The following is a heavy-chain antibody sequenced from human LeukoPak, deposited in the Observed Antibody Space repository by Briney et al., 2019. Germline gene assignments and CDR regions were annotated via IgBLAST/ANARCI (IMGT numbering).Heavy chain of an antibody. CDR1: GYTFSGSY. D-gene: IGHD4-17*01. Sequence: ASVKVSCKASGYTFSGSYIHWVRQAPGQGLEWMGRINPNSGDTNYAQKFRGRVTMTRDTSISTAYMELSRLRSDDTAVYYCASYGDPGYWGQGTLVTVSS. J-gene: IGHJ4*02. CDR2: INPNSGDT. CDR3: ASYGDPGY. V-gene: IGHV1-2*06.